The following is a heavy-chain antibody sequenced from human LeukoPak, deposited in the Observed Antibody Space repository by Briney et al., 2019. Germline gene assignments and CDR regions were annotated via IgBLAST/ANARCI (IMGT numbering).Heavy chain of an antibody. J-gene: IGHJ4*02. CDR3: ARDRGDSGSYYTDY. D-gene: IGHD1-26*01. CDR1: GFTFSSYG. CDR2: IWYDGGNK. V-gene: IGHV3-33*01. Sequence: GRSLRLSCAASGFTFSSYGMHWVRQAPGKGLEWVAVIWYDGGNKYYADSVKGRFTISRDNSKNTLYLQMNSLRAEDTAVYYCARDRGDSGSYYTDYWGQGTLVTVSS.